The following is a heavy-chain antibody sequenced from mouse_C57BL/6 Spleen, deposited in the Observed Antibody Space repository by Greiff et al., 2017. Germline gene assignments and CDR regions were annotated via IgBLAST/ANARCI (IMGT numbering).Heavy chain of an antibody. D-gene: IGHD2-3*01. V-gene: IGHV5-17*01. Sequence: EVHLVESGGGLVKPGGSLKLSCAASGFTFSDYGMHWVRQAPEKGLAWVAYISSGSSTIYYADTVKGRFTISRDNAKNTLFLQMTSLRSEDTAMYYCARGEGRYELFAYWGQGTLVTVSA. CDR3: ARGEGRYELFAY. J-gene: IGHJ3*01. CDR2: ISSGSSTI. CDR1: GFTFSDYG.